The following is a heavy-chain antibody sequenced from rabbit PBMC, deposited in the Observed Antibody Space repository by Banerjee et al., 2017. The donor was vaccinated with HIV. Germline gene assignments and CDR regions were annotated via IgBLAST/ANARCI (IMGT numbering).Heavy chain of an antibody. CDR1: GFSFSVNYC. V-gene: IGHV1S40*01. Sequence: QSLEESGGDLVKPGASLTLTCTASGFSFSVNYCICWVRQAPGKGLEWIGCIYAGSSSSTYYASWAKARFTISKTSSTTVTLQMTSLTAADTATYFCARGDWLDLWGPGTLVTVS. CDR3: ARGDWLDL. CDR2: IYAGSSSST. J-gene: IGHJ5*01.